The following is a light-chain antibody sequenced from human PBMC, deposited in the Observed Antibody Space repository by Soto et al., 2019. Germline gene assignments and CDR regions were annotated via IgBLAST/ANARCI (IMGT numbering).Light chain of an antibody. Sequence: DIQMTQSRPSLSASVGDRVTITCRASQSISSYLNWYQQKPGKAPKLLIYAASSLQSGVPSRFSGSGSGTDFTLTISSLQPEDFATYYCQQSYSTLTYTFGQGTKLEIK. CDR3: QQSYSTLTYT. J-gene: IGKJ2*01. CDR2: AAS. V-gene: IGKV1-39*01. CDR1: QSISSY.